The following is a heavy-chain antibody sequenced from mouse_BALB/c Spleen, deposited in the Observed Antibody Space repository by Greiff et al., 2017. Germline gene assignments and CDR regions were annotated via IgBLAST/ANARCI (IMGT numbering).Heavy chain of an antibody. D-gene: IGHD1-2*01. V-gene: IGHV1S81*02. CDR3: TRGRGNYGSWFAY. CDR1: GYTFTSYY. Sequence: QVQLKQPGAELVKPGASVKLSCKASGYTFTSYYMYWVKQRPGQGLEWIGGINPSNGGTNFNEKFKSKATLTVDKSSSTAYMQLSSLTSEDSAVYYCTRGRGNYGSWFAYWGQGTLVTVSA. CDR2: INPSNGGT. J-gene: IGHJ3*01.